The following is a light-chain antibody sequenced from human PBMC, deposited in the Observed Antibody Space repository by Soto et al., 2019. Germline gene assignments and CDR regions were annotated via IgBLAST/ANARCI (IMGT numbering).Light chain of an antibody. Sequence: DIQVTQSPSSLSVSMGDRVTITCRSSQTISVYLNWYQKKPGTPPKLLIYAASNLQSGVPSRFTGRGSGTDFTLTISSLQPEDFATYYCQQTDRTPYSFGQGTKLEI. CDR3: QQTDRTPYS. J-gene: IGKJ2*03. CDR1: QTISVY. CDR2: AAS. V-gene: IGKV1-39*01.